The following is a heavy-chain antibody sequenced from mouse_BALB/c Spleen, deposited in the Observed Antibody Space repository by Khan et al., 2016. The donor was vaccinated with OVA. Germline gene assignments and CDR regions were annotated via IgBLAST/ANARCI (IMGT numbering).Heavy chain of an antibody. CDR1: GYIFTSYL. D-gene: IGHD1-1*01. J-gene: IGHJ3*01. Sequence: VQLQQSGTVLARPGASVKMSCKASGYIFTSYLIHWVKQRPGQGLEWIGDIFPGNSDTTYNQKFKDKAKLIAGTSASTAYMELSSLTNEDSAVYCCTRGGYSYFAYWGQGTLVTVSA. CDR3: TRGGYSYFAY. CDR2: IFPGNSDT. V-gene: IGHV1-5*01.